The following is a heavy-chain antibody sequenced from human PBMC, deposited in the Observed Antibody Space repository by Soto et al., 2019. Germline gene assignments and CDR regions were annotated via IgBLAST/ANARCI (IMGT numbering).Heavy chain of an antibody. D-gene: IGHD3-22*01. J-gene: IGHJ3*02. V-gene: IGHV4-31*02. CDR1: GGSISSGGYY. CDR3: ARARYYYDSSGYEVDAFDI. CDR2: IYYSGST. Sequence: VSGGSISSGGYYWSWIRQHPGKGLEWIGYIYYSGSTYYNPSLKSRVTISVDTSKNQLSLKLSSVTAADTVVYYCARARYYYDSSGYEVDAFDIWGQGTMVTVSS.